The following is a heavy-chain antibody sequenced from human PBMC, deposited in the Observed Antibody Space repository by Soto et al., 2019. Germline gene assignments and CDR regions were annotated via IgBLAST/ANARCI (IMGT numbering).Heavy chain of an antibody. Sequence: PGGSLRLSCAASGFTFSSYEMNWVRQAPGKGLEWVSYISSSGSTIYYADSVKGRFTISRDNAKNSLYLQMNSLRAEDTAVYYCASVLRSSSMGYWFDPWGQGTLVTVSS. V-gene: IGHV3-48*03. CDR2: ISSSGSTI. CDR3: ASVLRSSSMGYWFDP. D-gene: IGHD6-6*01. J-gene: IGHJ5*02. CDR1: GFTFSSYE.